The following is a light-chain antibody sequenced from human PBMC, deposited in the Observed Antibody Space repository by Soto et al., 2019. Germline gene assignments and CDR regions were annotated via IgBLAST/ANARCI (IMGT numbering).Light chain of an antibody. Sequence: DIQMTQSPSSLSASVGDRFTITCRTSQGINDYLNWYQMKPGEAPKLLIYAASALQSGIPSRFSGSASGTEFTLTITSLQPEDFATYYCQQSYNFPRTFGQGTKVDIK. CDR3: QQSYNFPRT. CDR2: AAS. J-gene: IGKJ1*01. CDR1: QGINDY. V-gene: IGKV1-39*01.